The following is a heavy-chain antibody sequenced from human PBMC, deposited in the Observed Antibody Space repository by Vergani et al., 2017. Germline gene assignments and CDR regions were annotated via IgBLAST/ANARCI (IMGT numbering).Heavy chain of an antibody. V-gene: IGHV4-59*01. CDR1: GGSISSYY. CDR3: ARGWVSGWYGELGY. D-gene: IGHD6-19*01. J-gene: IGHJ4*02. CDR2: IYYTGST. Sequence: QVQLQESGPGLVKPSETLSLTCTVSGGSISSYYWPWIRQPPGKGLEWFGNIYYTGSTNYNPSLQSRVTMSVNTSNNQFSLRLSSVTAADTAVYYCARGWVSGWYGELGYWGQGTLVTVSS.